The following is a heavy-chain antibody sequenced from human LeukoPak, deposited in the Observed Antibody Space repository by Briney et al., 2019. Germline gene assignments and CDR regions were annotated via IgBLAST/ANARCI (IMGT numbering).Heavy chain of an antibody. J-gene: IGHJ4*02. D-gene: IGHD4-17*01. CDR1: GCTFSSYA. V-gene: IGHV1-69*13. Sequence: SVKVSCQASGCTFSSYAISWVRQAPGQGLDWMGGIIPIFGTANYAQKGQGRVTNTAYESTSTAYMELSSLRSEDTAVYYGARDYGDYYLDYWGQGTLVTVSS. CDR2: IIPIFGTA. CDR3: ARDYGDYYLDY.